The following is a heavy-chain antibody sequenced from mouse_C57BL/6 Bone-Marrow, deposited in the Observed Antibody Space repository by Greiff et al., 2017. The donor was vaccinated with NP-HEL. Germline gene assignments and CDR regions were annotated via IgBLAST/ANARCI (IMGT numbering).Heavy chain of an antibody. Sequence: VKLQQPGAELVMPGASVKLSCKASGYTFTSYWMHWVKQRPGQGLEWIGEIDPSDSYTNYNQKFKGKSTLTVDKSSSTAYMQLSSLTSEDSAVYYCARGHYYGSSYRFAYWGQGTLVTVSA. CDR3: ARGHYYGSSYRFAY. CDR2: IDPSDSYT. CDR1: GYTFTSYW. D-gene: IGHD1-1*01. V-gene: IGHV1-69*01. J-gene: IGHJ3*01.